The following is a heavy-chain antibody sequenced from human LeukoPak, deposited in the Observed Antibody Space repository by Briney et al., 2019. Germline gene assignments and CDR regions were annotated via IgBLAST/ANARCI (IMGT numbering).Heavy chain of an antibody. D-gene: IGHD1-1*01. Sequence: GGSLRLSCAASGFTFSSYAMHWVRQAPGKGLEWVAVISYDGSNKYYADSVKGRFTISRDNSKNTLYLQMNSLRGEDTAVYFCAKASVHVYYGMDVWGQGATVTVSS. CDR1: GFTFSSYA. CDR3: AKASVHVYYGMDV. J-gene: IGHJ6*02. V-gene: IGHV3-30*04. CDR2: ISYDGSNK.